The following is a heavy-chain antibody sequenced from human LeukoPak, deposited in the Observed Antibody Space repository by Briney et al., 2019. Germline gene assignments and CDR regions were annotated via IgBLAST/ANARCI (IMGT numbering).Heavy chain of an antibody. V-gene: IGHV4-39*07. D-gene: IGHD1-26*01. Sequence: SETLSLTCTVPGGSISSSGYYWGWIRQPPGKGLEWIGSIYHSGSTYYNPSLKSRVTISVDTSKNQFSLKLSSVTAADTAVYYCARDSGEKVGATFDYWGQGTLVTVSS. CDR2: IYHSGST. CDR3: ARDSGEKVGATFDY. J-gene: IGHJ4*02. CDR1: GGSISSSGYY.